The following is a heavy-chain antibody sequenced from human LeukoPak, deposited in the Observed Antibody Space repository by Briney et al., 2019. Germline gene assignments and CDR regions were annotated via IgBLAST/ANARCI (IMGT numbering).Heavy chain of an antibody. CDR1: GGSISSSSYS. CDR3: ATGGVSYSDF. CDR2: ISYSGST. D-gene: IGHD2-8*01. V-gene: IGHV4-39*01. Sequence: SETLSLTSTVSGGSISSSSYSWGWIRQPPGKGLEWIGSISYSGSTYYNPSLKSRGTISVDTSKNQFSLRLTSVTAADTAVYYCATGGVSYSDFWGQGTPVTVSS. J-gene: IGHJ4*02.